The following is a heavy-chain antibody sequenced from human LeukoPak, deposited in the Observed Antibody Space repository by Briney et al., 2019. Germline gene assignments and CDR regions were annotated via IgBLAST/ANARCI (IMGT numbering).Heavy chain of an antibody. J-gene: IGHJ3*02. D-gene: IGHD2-8*01. CDR3: AREPWGRYCTNGVCYRGADAFDI. Sequence: PGGSLRLSCAASGFTFSTYWMSWVRQAPGKGLEWVANINQDGSEKYYVDSVKGRFTISRDNAKNSLYLQMNSLRAEDTAMYYCAREPWGRYCTNGVCYRGADAFDIWGQGTMVTVSS. CDR2: INQDGSEK. V-gene: IGHV3-7*01. CDR1: GFTFSTYW.